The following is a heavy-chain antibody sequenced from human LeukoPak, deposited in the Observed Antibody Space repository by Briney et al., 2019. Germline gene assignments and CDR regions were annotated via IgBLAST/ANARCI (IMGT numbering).Heavy chain of an antibody. Sequence: GGSLRLSCTVSGFTFSNYEMNWVRQAPGKGLEWVSYISSSSATIYYADSVKGRFTISRDNAKNSLSLQMNSLGAEDTAVYYCARERSGTGGSYDLWGQGTLVTVSP. CDR2: ISSSSATI. J-gene: IGHJ5*02. CDR1: GFTFSNYE. D-gene: IGHD3-10*01. CDR3: ARERSGTGGSYDL. V-gene: IGHV3-48*03.